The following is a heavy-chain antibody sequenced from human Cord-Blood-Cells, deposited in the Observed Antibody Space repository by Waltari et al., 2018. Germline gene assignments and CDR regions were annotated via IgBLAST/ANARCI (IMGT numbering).Heavy chain of an antibody. Sequence: QVQLVQSGAEVKKPRSSVQVSCKVSGHTFSSYPIRWVRQAPGQGLAWMGGIIPIFGTANYEQMVEYGVTISADESTSTAFKGRSSLRSEDTAVYYSARVKQPPSSWYGGWGQGNLVTVSS. CDR1: GHTFSSYP. D-gene: IGHD6-13*01. CDR3: ARVKQPPSSWYGG. V-gene: IGHV1-69*01. CDR2: IIPIFGTA. J-gene: IGHJ4*02.